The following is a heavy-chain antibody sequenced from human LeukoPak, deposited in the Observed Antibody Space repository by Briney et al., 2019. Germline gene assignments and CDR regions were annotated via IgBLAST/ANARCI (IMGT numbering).Heavy chain of an antibody. J-gene: IGHJ6*02. CDR3: ARGYSSTLGYYYYGMDV. V-gene: IGHV4-4*07. CDR2: IYTSGST. CDR1: GGSISSYY. Sequence: SETLSLTCTVSGGSISSYYWSWIRQPAGKGLEWIGRIYTSGSTNYNPSLKSRVTMSVDTSKNQFSLKLSSVTAADTAVYYCARGYSSTLGYYYYGMDVWGQGTTVTVSS. D-gene: IGHD6-13*01.